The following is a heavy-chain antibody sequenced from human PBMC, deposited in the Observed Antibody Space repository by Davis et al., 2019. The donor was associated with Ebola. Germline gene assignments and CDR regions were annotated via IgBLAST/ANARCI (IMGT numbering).Heavy chain of an antibody. J-gene: IGHJ4*02. CDR1: GGSISSSNW. D-gene: IGHD2-15*01. CDR3: ARGACSGGSCQGSYYFDY. CDR2: IYHSGST. V-gene: IGHV4-4*02. Sequence: PSETLSLTCAVSGGSISSSNWWRWVRQPPGQGLEWIGEIYHSGSTNYNPSLKSRVTISVDKSKNQFSLKLSSVTAADTAVYYCARGACSGGSCQGSYYFDYWGQGTLVTVSS.